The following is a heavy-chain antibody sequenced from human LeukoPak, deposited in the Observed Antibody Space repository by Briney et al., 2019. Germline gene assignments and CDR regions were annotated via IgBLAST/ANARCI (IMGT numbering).Heavy chain of an antibody. CDR2: IYYRGST. Sequence: SETLSLTCTFSGGSISSSSYYWAWIRQPPGKGLEWIGSIYYRGSTYYNPSLKSRVTISVDTSKNQFSLKLSSVTAADTAVYYCARWRSGWYWGQGTLVTVSS. V-gene: IGHV4-39*01. D-gene: IGHD6-19*01. J-gene: IGHJ4*02. CDR1: GGSISSSSYY. CDR3: ARWRSGWY.